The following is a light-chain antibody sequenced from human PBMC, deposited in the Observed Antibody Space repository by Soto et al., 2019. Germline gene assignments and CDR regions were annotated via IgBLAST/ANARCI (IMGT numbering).Light chain of an antibody. J-gene: IGKJ2*01. CDR2: DAA. CDR1: QTISTY. V-gene: IGKV1-39*01. Sequence: DIQMTQSPSSLSASVGDRVTITCRASQTISTYLNWYQQKPGKAPRLLIYDAASLLSGVPSRFSGSGSGTDFTLTIASLQPEDFSTYYCQQSDSTPYTICQGTKVEI. CDR3: QQSDSTPYT.